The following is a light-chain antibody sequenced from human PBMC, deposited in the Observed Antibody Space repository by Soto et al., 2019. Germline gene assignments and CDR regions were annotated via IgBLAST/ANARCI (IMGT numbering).Light chain of an antibody. V-gene: IGKV3-20*01. CDR3: QQYNNWPQIT. CDR2: AAS. J-gene: IGKJ5*01. Sequence: IVLTQSPGTLSLSPGERATLSCRAGQSVSSNYLAWYQQKPGQAPRLLIYAASSRATGIPDRFSGSGSGTDFTLTIDGLEPEDFVVYYCQQYNNWPQITFGQGTRLEIK. CDR1: QSVSSNY.